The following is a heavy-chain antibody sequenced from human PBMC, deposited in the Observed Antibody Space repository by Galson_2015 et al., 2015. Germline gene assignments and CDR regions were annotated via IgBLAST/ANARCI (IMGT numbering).Heavy chain of an antibody. Sequence: SLRLSCAASGFTFSSYGMHWVRQAPGKGLEWVAVISYDGSNKYYADSAKGRFTISRDNSKNTLYLQMNSLRAEDTAVYYCAKDSADIVVVVAAKDYYYGMDVWGQGTTVTVSS. V-gene: IGHV3-30*18. CDR3: AKDSADIVVVVAAKDYYYGMDV. D-gene: IGHD2-15*01. CDR2: ISYDGSNK. CDR1: GFTFSSYG. J-gene: IGHJ6*02.